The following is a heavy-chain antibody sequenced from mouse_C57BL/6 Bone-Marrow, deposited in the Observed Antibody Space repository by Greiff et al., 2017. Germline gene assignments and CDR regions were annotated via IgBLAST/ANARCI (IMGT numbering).Heavy chain of an antibody. D-gene: IGHD3-3*01. CDR1: GYTFTSYW. V-gene: IGHV1-55*01. CDR3: ARPCSRNCWYFDV. J-gene: IGHJ1*03. Sequence: QVQLQQPGAELVKPGASVKMSCKASGYTFTSYWITWVKQRPGQGLEWIGDIYPGSGSTNYNEKFKSKATLTVDTSSSTAYMQLSSLTSEDSSVYSGARPCSRNCWYFDVWGTGTTVTVSS. CDR2: IYPGSGST.